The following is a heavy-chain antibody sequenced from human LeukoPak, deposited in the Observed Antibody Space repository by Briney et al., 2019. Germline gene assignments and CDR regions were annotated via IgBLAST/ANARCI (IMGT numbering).Heavy chain of an antibody. J-gene: IGHJ4*02. CDR2: ISGSGDKT. Sequence: QPGGSLRLSCSASGFRFTSYAMSWVRQAPGKGLEWVSTISGSGDKTYYADSVKGRFTISRDNSKKALLLQMNSLRAEDTAVYYCARDPGDYGDYGEFDYWGQGTLVTVSS. CDR1: GFRFTSYA. V-gene: IGHV3-23*01. D-gene: IGHD4-17*01. CDR3: ARDPGDYGDYGEFDY.